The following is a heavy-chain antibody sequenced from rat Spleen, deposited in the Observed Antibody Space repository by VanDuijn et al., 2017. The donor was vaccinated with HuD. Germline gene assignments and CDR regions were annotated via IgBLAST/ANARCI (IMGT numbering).Heavy chain of an antibody. D-gene: IGHD1-4*01. CDR3: TRRGITHYFDY. V-gene: IGHV5-27*01. J-gene: IGHJ2*01. Sequence: EVQLVESGGGLVQPGRSLKLSCEASGFIFSNNYMAWVRQAPTKGLEWVAYISAGGGSAYYRDSVKGRFTISRDNAKSTLYLQMDSLRSEDTATYYCTRRGITHYFDYWGQGVMVTVSS. CDR1: GFIFSNNY. CDR2: ISAGGGSA.